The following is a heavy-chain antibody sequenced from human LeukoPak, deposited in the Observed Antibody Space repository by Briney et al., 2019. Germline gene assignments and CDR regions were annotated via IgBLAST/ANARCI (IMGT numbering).Heavy chain of an antibody. CDR2: MNPNSGNT. CDR3: ATQAYGDYVWFDP. CDR1: GYTFTSYD. V-gene: IGHV1-8*01. J-gene: IGHJ5*02. Sequence: VSVKVSCKASGYTFTSYDINWVRQATGPGLEWMGWMNPNSGNTGYAQKFQGRVTMTRNTSISTAYMELSSLRSEDTAVYYCATQAYGDYVWFDPWGQGTLVTVSS. D-gene: IGHD4-17*01.